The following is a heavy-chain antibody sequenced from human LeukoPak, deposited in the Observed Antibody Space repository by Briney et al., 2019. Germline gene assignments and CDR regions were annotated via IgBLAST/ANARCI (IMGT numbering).Heavy chain of an antibody. D-gene: IGHD3-22*01. J-gene: IGHJ3*02. CDR3: ARPYYYDRDAFDI. V-gene: IGHV1-8*03. Sequence: ASVTVSCKASGYTFTSYDINWVRQATGQGLEWMGWMDPNSGNTGYAQKFQGRVTITRNTSISTAYMELSSLRSEDTAVYYCARPYYYDRDAFDIWGQGTMVTVSS. CDR1: GYTFTSYD. CDR2: MDPNSGNT.